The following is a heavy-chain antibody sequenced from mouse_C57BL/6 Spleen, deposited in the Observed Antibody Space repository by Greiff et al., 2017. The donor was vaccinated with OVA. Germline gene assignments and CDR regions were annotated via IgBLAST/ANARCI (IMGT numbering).Heavy chain of an antibody. Sequence: EVQVVESGPGMVKPSQSLSLTCTVTGYSITSGYDWHWIRHFPGNKLEWMGYISYSGSTNYNPSLKSRISITHDTSKNHFFLKLNSVTTEDTATYYCARDQGYDYDAWFAYWGQGTLVTVSA. J-gene: IGHJ3*01. CDR2: ISYSGST. CDR1: GYSITSGYD. CDR3: ARDQGYDYDAWFAY. D-gene: IGHD2-4*01. V-gene: IGHV3-1*01.